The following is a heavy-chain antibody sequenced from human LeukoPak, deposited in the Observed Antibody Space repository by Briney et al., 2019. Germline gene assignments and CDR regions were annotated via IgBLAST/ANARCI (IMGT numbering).Heavy chain of an antibody. V-gene: IGHV3-64D*09. D-gene: IGHD3-22*01. J-gene: IGHJ5*02. Sequence: PGGSLRLSCSASGFAFSNYAVHWVRQAPGKGLEYVSAISTNGGGTYYADSVKGRFTISRDNSKNTLYLQMSSLRAEDTALYYCVKLDWGYYYDTWGQGTLVTVSS. CDR2: ISTNGGGT. CDR1: GFAFSNYA. CDR3: VKLDWGYYYDT.